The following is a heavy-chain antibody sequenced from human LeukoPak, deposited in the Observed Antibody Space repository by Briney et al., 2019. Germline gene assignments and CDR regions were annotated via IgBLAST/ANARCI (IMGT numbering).Heavy chain of an antibody. CDR2: ISYDGSNK. CDR1: GFTFSSYA. D-gene: IGHD6-19*01. CDR3: ARERADYFDY. V-gene: IGHV3-30-3*01. J-gene: IGHJ4*02. Sequence: GGSLRLSCAASGFTFSSYAMHWVRQAPGKGLEWVAVISYDGSNKYYADSVKGRFTISRDNSKNTLYLQMNSLRAEDTAVYFCARERADYFDYWGQGTLVTVSS.